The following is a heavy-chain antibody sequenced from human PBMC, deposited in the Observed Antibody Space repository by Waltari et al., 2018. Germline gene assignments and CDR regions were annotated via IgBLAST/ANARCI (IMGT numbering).Heavy chain of an antibody. CDR2: IYPGDSDT. Sequence: EVQLVQSGAEVKKPGESLKISCKGSGYSFTSYWIGWVRQVPGKGLEWMGIIYPGDSDTRYSPSFQGQVTISADKSISTAYLQWSSLKASDTAMYYCARHKGDGYNRYYYYGMDVWGQGTTVTVSS. CDR3: ARHKGDGYNRYYYYGMDV. J-gene: IGHJ6*02. V-gene: IGHV5-51*01. CDR1: GYSFTSYW. D-gene: IGHD5-12*01.